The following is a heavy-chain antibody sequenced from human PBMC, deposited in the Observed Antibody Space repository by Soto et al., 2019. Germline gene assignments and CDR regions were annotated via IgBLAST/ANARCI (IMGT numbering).Heavy chain of an antibody. Sequence: LRLSCAASGFMFSAYTMNWVRQAPGKGLEWLSSISDDSSYIDYADSLRGRFTVSRDNARNSLYPQIDSLGVEDTAVYYCATPYYFNHWGPGTLVTVSS. D-gene: IGHD3-16*01. J-gene: IGHJ1*01. CDR1: GFMFSAYT. CDR3: ATPYYFNH. CDR2: ISDDSSYI. V-gene: IGHV3-21*06.